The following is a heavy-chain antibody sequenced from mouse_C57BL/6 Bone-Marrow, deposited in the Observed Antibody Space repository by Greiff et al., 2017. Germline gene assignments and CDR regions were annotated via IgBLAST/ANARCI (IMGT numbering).Heavy chain of an antibody. D-gene: IGHD6-2*01. J-gene: IGHJ4*01. Sequence: QVQLQQPGAELVKPGASVKMSCKASGYTFTRYWITWVKQRPGQGLEWIGDFYPGSGSTNYNEKFKSKATLTADTSSSTAYMQLSSLTSEDSAVYYCARTAILYYYAMDYWGQGTSVTVSS. CDR1: GYTFTRYW. CDR3: ARTAILYYYAMDY. CDR2: FYPGSGST. V-gene: IGHV1-55*01.